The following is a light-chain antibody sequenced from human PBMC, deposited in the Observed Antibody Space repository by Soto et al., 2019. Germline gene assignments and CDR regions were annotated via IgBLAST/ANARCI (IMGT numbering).Light chain of an antibody. V-gene: IGLV2-14*03. CDR3: SSYTSSRTHYV. CDR1: SSDVGGYDY. CDR2: DVS. Sequence: QSALTQPASVSGSPGQSITISCTGSSSDVGGYDYVSWYQHHPGKAPKLMIHDVSNRPSGVSNRFSGSKSGNTASLTISGIQPEDEADYYCSSYTSSRTHYVFGTGTKVTV. J-gene: IGLJ1*01.